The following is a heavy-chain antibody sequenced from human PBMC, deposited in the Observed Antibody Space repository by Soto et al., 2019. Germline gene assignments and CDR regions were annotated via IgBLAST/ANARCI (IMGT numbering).Heavy chain of an antibody. V-gene: IGHV4-4*02. CDR3: ARDHTSGDSSGYPY. CDR1: GGAISSSNL. J-gene: IGHJ4*02. Sequence: PSETLSLTCAVSGGAISSSNLWSCVRQPPGKGLEWIGEIYHSGSTNYNPSLKSRVTISVDKSKNQFSLKLSSVTAADTAVYYCARDHTSGDSSGYPYWGQGTLVTVYS. CDR2: IYHSGST. D-gene: IGHD3-22*01.